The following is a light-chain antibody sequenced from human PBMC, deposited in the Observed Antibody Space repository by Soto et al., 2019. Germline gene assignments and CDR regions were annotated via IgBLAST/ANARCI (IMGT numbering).Light chain of an antibody. J-gene: IGKJ4*01. CDR1: QSVSSY. Sequence: EIVLTQSPATLSLSLGERATLSCRASQSVSSYLAWYQQKRGQAPRLLIYDASNRATGIPARFSGSGSGTDFTLTISSLEPEDFAVYYCQQRSNWPPGITFGGGTKVEIK. CDR2: DAS. V-gene: IGKV3-11*01. CDR3: QQRSNWPPGIT.